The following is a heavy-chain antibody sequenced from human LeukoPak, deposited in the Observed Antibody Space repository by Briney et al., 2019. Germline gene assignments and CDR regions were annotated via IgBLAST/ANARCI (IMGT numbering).Heavy chain of an antibody. J-gene: IGHJ6*02. CDR1: GYTFTSYD. CDR3: ARAGYYDSSGYPLDYYYYGMDV. Sequence: ASVKVSCKASGYTFTSYDINWVRQATGQGLEWMGLMNPNSGNTGYAQKFQGRVTMTRNTSISTAYMELSSLRSEDTAVYYCARAGYYDSSGYPLDYYYYGMDVWGQGTTVTVSS. CDR2: MNPNSGNT. V-gene: IGHV1-8*01. D-gene: IGHD3-22*01.